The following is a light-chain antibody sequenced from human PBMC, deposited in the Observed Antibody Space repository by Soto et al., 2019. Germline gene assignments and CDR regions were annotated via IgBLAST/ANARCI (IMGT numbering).Light chain of an antibody. CDR1: QTISSW. Sequence: TKSPATVSGSVGDRVTSTCRASQTISSWLSWYQQKPGKASKLLIYKASTLKSGVPSRFSGSGSGTEFTLTISILQPDDFATYYCQLYKSHSEAFGQGTKVDIK. CDR3: QLYKSHSEA. V-gene: IGKV1-5*03. J-gene: IGKJ1*01. CDR2: KAS.